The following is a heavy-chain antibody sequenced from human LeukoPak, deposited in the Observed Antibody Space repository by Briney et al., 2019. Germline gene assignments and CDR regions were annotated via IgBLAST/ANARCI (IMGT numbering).Heavy chain of an antibody. CDR1: GFAVSSYT. CDR2: IRTSAEGANYA. CDR3: ASDQRYAFDY. V-gene: IGHV3-21*06. D-gene: IGHD3-9*01. J-gene: IGHJ4*02. Sequence: GGSLRLSCIASGFAVSSYTMNWVRQAPGKGLEWVSNIRTSAEGANYAYYADSVKGRVTISRDDAKNTLYLHMNSLRDDDTAVYYCASDQRYAFDYWGQGILVTVSS.